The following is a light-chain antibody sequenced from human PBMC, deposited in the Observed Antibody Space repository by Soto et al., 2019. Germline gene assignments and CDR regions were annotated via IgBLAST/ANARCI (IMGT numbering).Light chain of an antibody. V-gene: IGKV3-11*01. CDR1: QSISSY. CDR2: DAS. J-gene: IGKJ4*01. Sequence: EIVLTQSPATLSLSPGERATLSCRASQSISSYLAWYQQKPGQAPRLLIYDASNRATSIPARFSGSGSGTDFTLTISSLEPEDFAVYYCQLRSNWPPALTFGGGTKVEIK. CDR3: QLRSNWPPALT.